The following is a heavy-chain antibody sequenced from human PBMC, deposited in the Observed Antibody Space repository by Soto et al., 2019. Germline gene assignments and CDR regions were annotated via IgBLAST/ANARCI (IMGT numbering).Heavy chain of an antibody. J-gene: IGHJ4*02. V-gene: IGHV3-66*01. CDR1: GFSVSNIY. CDR3: ARNIPVTTLGY. D-gene: IGHD4-17*01. Sequence: EVQLVESGGGLVQPGGSLRLSCAASGFSVSNIYMSWVRQAPGKGLECVSLIYSGGDTYYVDSVKGRFSISRDSSKNTLYLQMNSLRAEDSAVYYCARNIPVTTLGYWGQGTVVTVAS. CDR2: IYSGGDT.